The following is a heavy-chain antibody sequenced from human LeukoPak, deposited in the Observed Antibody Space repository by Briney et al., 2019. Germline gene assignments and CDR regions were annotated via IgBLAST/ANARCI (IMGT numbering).Heavy chain of an antibody. Sequence: GGSLRLSCAASGFTFSSYDMSWVRQAPGKGLEWVSGISGSAGSTYYADSVKGRFSISRDNSKNTLHLQMNSLRAEDTAVYYCAKSYYYGSGRYYLSVFDIWGQGTMVSVSS. CDR1: GFTFSSYD. CDR3: AKSYYYGSGRYYLSVFDI. V-gene: IGHV3-23*01. J-gene: IGHJ3*02. D-gene: IGHD3-10*01. CDR2: ISGSAGST.